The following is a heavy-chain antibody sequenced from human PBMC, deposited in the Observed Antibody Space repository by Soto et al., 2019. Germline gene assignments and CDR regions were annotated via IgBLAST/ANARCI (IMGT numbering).Heavy chain of an antibody. D-gene: IGHD5-12*01. CDR1: GGSISSSSYY. Sequence: SETLSLTCTVSGGSISSSSYYWGWIRQPPGKGLEWIGSIYYSGSTYYNPSLKSRVTISVDTSKNQFSLKLSSVTAADTAVYYCARRVGRDGYKNLNWFDPWGQGTLVTV. CDR2: IYYSGST. CDR3: ARRVGRDGYKNLNWFDP. V-gene: IGHV4-39*01. J-gene: IGHJ5*02.